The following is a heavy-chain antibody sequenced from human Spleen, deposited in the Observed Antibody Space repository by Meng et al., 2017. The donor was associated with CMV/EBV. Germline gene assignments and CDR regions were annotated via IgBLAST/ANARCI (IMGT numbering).Heavy chain of an antibody. V-gene: IGHV3-30-3*01. J-gene: IGHJ2*01. Sequence: CAASGFTFSSYAMHWVRQAPGKGLEWVAVISYDGSNKYYADSVKGRFTISRDNSKNTLYLQMNSLRAEDTAVYYCAREGIQLWKWYFDLWGRGTLVTVSS. D-gene: IGHD5-18*01. CDR1: GFTFSSYA. CDR2: ISYDGSNK. CDR3: AREGIQLWKWYFDL.